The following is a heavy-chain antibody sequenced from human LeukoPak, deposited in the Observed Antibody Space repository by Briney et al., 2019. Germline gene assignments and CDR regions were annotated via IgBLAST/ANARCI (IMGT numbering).Heavy chain of an antibody. CDR2: ISSSSSTI. CDR3: ARSAAPFGEYYKKDP. V-gene: IGHV3-48*01. Sequence: GGSLRLSCAASGFTFSSYSMNWVRQAPGKGLEWVSYISSSSSTIYYADSVKGRFTISRDNSKNTLYLQMNSLRAEDTAVYYCARSAAPFGEYYKKDPWGQGTLVTVSS. D-gene: IGHD3-10*01. CDR1: GFTFSSYS. J-gene: IGHJ5*02.